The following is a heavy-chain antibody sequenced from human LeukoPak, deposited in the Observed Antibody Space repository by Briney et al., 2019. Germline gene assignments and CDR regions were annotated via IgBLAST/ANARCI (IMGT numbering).Heavy chain of an antibody. V-gene: IGHV4-34*01. CDR3: ARGRTQIYYYYGMDV. J-gene: IGHJ6*02. Sequence: SETLSLTCAVYGGSFSGYYWGWIRQPPRKGLEWIGEINHSGSTNYNPPLKSRVTISVDTSKNQFSLKLSSVTAADTAVYYCARGRTQIYYYYGMDVWGQGTTVTVSS. CDR1: GGSFSGYY. CDR2: INHSGST.